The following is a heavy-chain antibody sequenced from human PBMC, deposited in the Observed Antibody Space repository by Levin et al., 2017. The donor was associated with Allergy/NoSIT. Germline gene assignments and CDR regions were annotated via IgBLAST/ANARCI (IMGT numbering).Heavy chain of an antibody. J-gene: IGHJ4*02. CDR1: GYSFTSYW. D-gene: IGHD3-10*01. V-gene: IGHV5-10-1*01. CDR2: IDPSDSYT. CDR3: ARHVGMVRGVIISPGMGALPGDY. Sequence: GESLKISCKGSGYSFTSYWISWVRQMPGKGLEWMGRIDPSDSYTNYSPSFQGHVTISADKSISTAYLQWSSLKASDTAMYYCARHVGMVRGVIISPGMGALPGDYWGQGTLVTVSS.